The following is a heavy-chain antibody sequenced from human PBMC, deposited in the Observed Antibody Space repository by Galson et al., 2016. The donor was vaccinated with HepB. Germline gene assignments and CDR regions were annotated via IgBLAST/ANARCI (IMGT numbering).Heavy chain of an antibody. V-gene: IGHV4-61*02. D-gene: IGHD1-14*01. Sequence: TLSLTCTVSGGSIPSDNYYWSWIRLPAGKRPEWIGRIYNTGNTDYNPSLRSRVTISIDTSKNQFSLKLSSVTAADTAVYYCAKVNWDGDNPGVGDCWGQGTLVTVSS. CDR2: IYNTGNT. CDR3: AKVNWDGDNPGVGDC. J-gene: IGHJ4*02. CDR1: GGSIPSDNYY.